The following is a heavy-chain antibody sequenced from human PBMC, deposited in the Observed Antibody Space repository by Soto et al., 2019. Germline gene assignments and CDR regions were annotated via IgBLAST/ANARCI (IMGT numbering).Heavy chain of an antibody. D-gene: IGHD6-19*01. CDR1: GFTFSDYA. CDR3: AQVMNSGWYLAY. Sequence: GGSLRLSCTASGFTFSDYAMSWVRQAPGKGLEWVSAISGSGGTTYYADSVKGRFTISRDNSKNTMYLQVNSLRAEDTAIYYCAQVMNSGWYLAYWGQGTLVTVSS. V-gene: IGHV3-23*01. J-gene: IGHJ4*02. CDR2: ISGSGGTT.